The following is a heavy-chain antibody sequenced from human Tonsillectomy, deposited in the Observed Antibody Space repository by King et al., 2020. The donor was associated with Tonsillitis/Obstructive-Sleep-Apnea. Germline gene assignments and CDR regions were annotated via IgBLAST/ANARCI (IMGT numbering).Heavy chain of an antibody. D-gene: IGHD2-15*01. Sequence: VQLVESGGGLVKPGGSLRLSCAASGFTFSDYYMSWIRQAPGKGLEWVSYISTSSSTNYADSVKGRFTISRDNAKNSLHLQMNSLRAEDTAVYYCARDRFLGDIVVPSYYGMDVWGQGTTVTVS. CDR3: ARDRFLGDIVVPSYYGMDV. V-gene: IGHV3-11*06. CDR1: GFTFSDYY. J-gene: IGHJ6*02. CDR2: ISTSSST.